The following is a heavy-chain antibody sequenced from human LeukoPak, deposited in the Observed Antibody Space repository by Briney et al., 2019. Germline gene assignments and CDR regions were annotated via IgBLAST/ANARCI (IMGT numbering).Heavy chain of an antibody. CDR3: ARPYSSGLYYYYYGMDV. D-gene: IGHD6-19*01. CDR2: IRSTSSYI. V-gene: IGHV3-21*01. CDR1: GFTVSSNY. J-gene: IGHJ6*02. Sequence: GGSLRLSCAASGFTVSSNYMSWVRQAPGKGLEWVSSIRSTSSYIYYADSVKGRFTISRDNAKNSLYLQMNSLRAEDTAVYYCARPYSSGLYYYYYGMDVWGQGTTVTVSS.